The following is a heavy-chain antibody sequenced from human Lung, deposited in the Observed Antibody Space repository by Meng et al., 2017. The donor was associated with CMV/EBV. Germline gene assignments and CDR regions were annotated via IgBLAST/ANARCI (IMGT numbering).Heavy chain of an antibody. J-gene: IGHJ6*02. CDR1: GFTFSSYA. V-gene: IGHV3-30-3*01. CDR2: ISYDGSNK. Sequence: GESLKISCAASGFTFSSYAMHWVRQAPGKGLEWVAVISYDGSNKYYADSVKGRFTISRDNSKNTLYLQMNSLRAEDTAVYYCARDWNVVVPAATYYYYGMDVWGQGTTVTVSS. D-gene: IGHD2-2*01. CDR3: ARDWNVVVPAATYYYYGMDV.